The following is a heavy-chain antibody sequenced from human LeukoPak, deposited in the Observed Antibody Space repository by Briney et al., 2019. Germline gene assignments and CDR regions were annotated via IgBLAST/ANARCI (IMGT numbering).Heavy chain of an antibody. Sequence: GGSLRLSCAASGFTFSSYSMNWVRQAPGKELEWVSYISSSSSTIYYADSVKGRFTISRDNAKNSLYLQMNSLRDEDTAVYYCARDLTPLHNYYGMDVWGQGTTVTVSS. CDR2: ISSSSSTI. CDR1: GFTFSSYS. CDR3: ARDLTPLHNYYGMDV. V-gene: IGHV3-48*02. J-gene: IGHJ6*02.